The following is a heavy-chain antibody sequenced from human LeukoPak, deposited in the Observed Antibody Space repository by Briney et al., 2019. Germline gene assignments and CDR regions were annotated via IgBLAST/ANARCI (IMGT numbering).Heavy chain of an antibody. CDR1: GGTFSSYA. V-gene: IGHV1-69*13. Sequence: ASVKVSCKASGGTFSSYAISWVRQAPGQGLEWMGGIIPIFGTANYAQKFQGRVTITADESTSTAYMELSSLRSEDTAVYYCARPRGYSYGYHYYMDVWGKGTTVTVS. CDR3: ARPRGYSYGYHYYMDV. J-gene: IGHJ6*03. D-gene: IGHD5-18*01. CDR2: IIPIFGTA.